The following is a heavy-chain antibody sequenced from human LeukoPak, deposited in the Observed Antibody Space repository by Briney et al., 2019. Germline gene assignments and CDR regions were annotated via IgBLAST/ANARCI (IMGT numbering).Heavy chain of an antibody. D-gene: IGHD3-22*01. Sequence: GGSLRLSCAASGFTFSNYGIHWVRQAPGKGLEWVAFMRIDGSNKYYADSVKGRFTISRDNAKNSLYLQMNSLRAEDTAVYYCARDLYRIVVVPHYFDYWGQGTLVTVSS. CDR2: MRIDGSNK. CDR1: GFTFSNYG. V-gene: IGHV3-30*02. CDR3: ARDLYRIVVVPHYFDY. J-gene: IGHJ4*02.